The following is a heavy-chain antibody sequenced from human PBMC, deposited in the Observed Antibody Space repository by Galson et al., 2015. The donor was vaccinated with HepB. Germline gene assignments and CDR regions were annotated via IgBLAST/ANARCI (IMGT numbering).Heavy chain of an antibody. J-gene: IGHJ4*02. CDR1: GDSVSSHSAA. CDR2: TYYRSKWYS. D-gene: IGHD3-10*01. Sequence: CAISGDSVSSHSAAWNRIRQSPSRGLECLGRTYYRSKWYSDYAPSVRGRITINPDTSKNQFSLQLNSVTPEDTAVYYCARAARGVFDYWGQGTLVTVSS. V-gene: IGHV6-1*01. CDR3: ARAARGVFDY.